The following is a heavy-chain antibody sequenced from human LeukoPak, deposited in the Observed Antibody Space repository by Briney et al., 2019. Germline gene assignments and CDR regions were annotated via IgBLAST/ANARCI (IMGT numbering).Heavy chain of an antibody. D-gene: IGHD6-19*01. J-gene: IGHJ4*02. CDR2: ISGSGGST. CDR1: GFTFSSYA. CDR3: AKVRAVAGTIDY. Sequence: GGSLRLSCAASGFTFSSYAMSWVRQAPGKGLEWVSAISGSGGSTYYADSVKGRFTVSRDNSKNTLYLQMNSLRAEDTAVYYCAKVRAVAGTIDYWGQGTLVTVSS. V-gene: IGHV3-23*01.